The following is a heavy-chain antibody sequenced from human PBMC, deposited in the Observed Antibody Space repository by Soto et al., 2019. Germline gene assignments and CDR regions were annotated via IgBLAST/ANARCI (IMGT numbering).Heavy chain of an antibody. CDR1: GFTFSDYY. CDR2: ISSSSSYT. J-gene: IGHJ4*02. D-gene: IGHD3-16*02. CDR3: VKRALYPTPTDY. V-gene: IGHV3-11*03. Sequence: GGSLRLSCAASGFTFSDYYMSWIRQAPGKGLEWVSYISSSSSYTNYADSVKGRFTISRDNAKNTLYLQMNSLRAEDTAVYYCVKRALYPTPTDYWGQGTLVTVSS.